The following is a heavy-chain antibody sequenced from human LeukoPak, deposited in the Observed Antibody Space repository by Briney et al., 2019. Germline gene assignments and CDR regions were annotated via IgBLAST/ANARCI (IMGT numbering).Heavy chain of an antibody. D-gene: IGHD5-12*01. CDR1: GGSFSGYY. Sequence: PSETLSLTCAVYGGSFSGYYRSWIRQPPGKGLEWIGEINHSGSTNYNPSLKSRVTISVDTSKNQFSLKLSSVTAADTAVYYCARLRGVYSGYDSVWGKGTTVTVSS. CDR3: ARLRGVYSGYDSV. CDR2: INHSGST. V-gene: IGHV4-34*01. J-gene: IGHJ6*04.